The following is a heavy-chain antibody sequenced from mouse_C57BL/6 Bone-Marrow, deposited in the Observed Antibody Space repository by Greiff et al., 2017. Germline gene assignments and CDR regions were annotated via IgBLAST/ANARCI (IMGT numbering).Heavy chain of an antibody. D-gene: IGHD3-2*01. J-gene: IGHJ3*01. CDR3: ARRQVWFAY. Sequence: EVQLQQSGPELVKPGASVKISCKASGYTFTDYYMNWVKQSHGKSLEWIGDINPNNGGTSYNQKFKGKATLTVDKSSSTAYMELRSLTSEDSAVYYCARRQVWFAYWGQGTLVTVSA. CDR1: GYTFTDYY. V-gene: IGHV1-26*01. CDR2: INPNNGGT.